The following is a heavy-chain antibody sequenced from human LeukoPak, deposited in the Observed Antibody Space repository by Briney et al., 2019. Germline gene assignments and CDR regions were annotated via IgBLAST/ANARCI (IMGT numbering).Heavy chain of an antibody. V-gene: IGHV4-59*01. D-gene: IGHD4-17*01. CDR1: GGSISSYY. J-gene: IGHJ6*02. CDR3: ARVRTSTVTYYYYYYGMDV. Sequence: SETLSLTSTVSGGSISSYYWSWIRQPPGKGLEWIGYIYYSGSTNYNPSLKSRVTISVDTSKNQFSLKLSSVTAADTAVYYCARVRTSTVTYYYYYYGMDVWGQGTTVTVSS. CDR2: IYYSGST.